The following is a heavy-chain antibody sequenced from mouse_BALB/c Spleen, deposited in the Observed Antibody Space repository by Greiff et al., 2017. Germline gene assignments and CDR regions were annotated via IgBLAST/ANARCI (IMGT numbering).Heavy chain of an antibody. Sequence: QVQLKQSGPELVRPGVSVKISCKGSGYTFTDYAMHWVKQSHAKSLEWIGVISTYSGNTNYNQKFKGKATMTVDKSSSTAYMELARLTSEDSAIYYCARGGGYYGSSQAWFAYWGQGTLVTVSA. J-gene: IGHJ3*01. V-gene: IGHV1-67*01. D-gene: IGHD1-1*01. CDR1: GYTFTDYA. CDR3: ARGGGYYGSSQAWFAY. CDR2: ISTYSGNT.